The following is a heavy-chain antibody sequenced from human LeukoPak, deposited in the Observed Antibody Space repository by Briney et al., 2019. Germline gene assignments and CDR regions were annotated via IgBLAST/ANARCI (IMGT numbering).Heavy chain of an antibody. CDR1: GYSISSGYY. CDR2: IYHSGST. D-gene: IGHD3-3*01. CDR3: ARHDFWSGYKDWFDP. J-gene: IGHJ5*02. V-gene: IGHV4-38-2*01. Sequence: PSETLSLTCAVSGYSISSGYYWGWIRPPPGKGVEWIGSIYHSGSTYYNPSLKSRVTILVDTSKNQFSLKLSSVTAADTSLYYCARHDFWSGYKDWFDPWGQGTLVTVSS.